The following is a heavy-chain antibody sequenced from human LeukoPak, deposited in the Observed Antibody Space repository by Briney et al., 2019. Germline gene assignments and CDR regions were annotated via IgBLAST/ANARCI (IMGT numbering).Heavy chain of an antibody. CDR2: IYPGDSDT. CDR1: GYSFTSYW. V-gene: IGHV5-51*01. D-gene: IGHD6-19*01. Sequence: GASLKISCKGSGYSFTSYWIGWVRQMPAKDLEWMGIIYPGDSDTRYSPSFQGQVTISADKSTSTAYLQWSSLKASDTAMYYCARKKYSSGWYLDYWGQGTLVTVSS. J-gene: IGHJ4*02. CDR3: ARKKYSSGWYLDY.